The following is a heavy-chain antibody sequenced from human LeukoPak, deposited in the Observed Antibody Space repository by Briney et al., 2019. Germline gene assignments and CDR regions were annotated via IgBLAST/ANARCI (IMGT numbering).Heavy chain of an antibody. V-gene: IGHV1-46*03. CDR3: ARNDASGLDY. D-gene: IGHD3-10*01. CDR1: GYTFTNYY. CDR2: INPIGGST. J-gene: IGHJ4*02. Sequence: ASVKVSCKASGYTFTNYYMHWVRQAPGQGGEWMGFINPIGGSTSYAQKFQGRVTMTRDTSTSTVYMELSSLRSEDTAVYYCARNDASGLDYWGQGTLVTVSS.